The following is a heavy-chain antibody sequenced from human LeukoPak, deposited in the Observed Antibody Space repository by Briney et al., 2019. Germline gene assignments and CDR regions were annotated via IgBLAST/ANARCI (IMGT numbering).Heavy chain of an antibody. V-gene: IGHV1-46*01. CDR2: IDPSGGSR. J-gene: IGHJ4*02. D-gene: IGHD5-18*01. CDR1: GYTFTSYY. Sequence: ASVMVSCKASGYTFTSYYIHWMRQAPGQGLEWMGVIDPSGGSRSFAQKFQGRVTMTRDTSTSTVYMELSSLRSEDTAVYYCANDDTAIGPFDYWGQGTLDTVSS. CDR3: ANDDTAIGPFDY.